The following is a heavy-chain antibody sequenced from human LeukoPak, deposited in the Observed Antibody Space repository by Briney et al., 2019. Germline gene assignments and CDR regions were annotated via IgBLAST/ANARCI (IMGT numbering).Heavy chain of an antibody. CDR1: GFTFSSYG. D-gene: IGHD6-13*01. Sequence: GGSLRLSCAASGFTFSSYGMHWVRQAPGKGLEWVAVISYDGSNKYYADFVKGRFTISRDNSKNTLYLQMNSLRAEDTAVYYCARERQQLVKGFDPWGQGTLVTVSS. V-gene: IGHV3-30*03. CDR2: ISYDGSNK. J-gene: IGHJ5*02. CDR3: ARERQQLVKGFDP.